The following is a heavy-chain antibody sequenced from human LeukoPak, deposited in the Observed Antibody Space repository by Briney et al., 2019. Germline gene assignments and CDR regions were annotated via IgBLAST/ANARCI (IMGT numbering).Heavy chain of an antibody. V-gene: IGHV4-4*07. CDR3: ARDGHYGDYAYGGGNYDY. Sequence: PSETLSLTCTVSGGSISSYYWSWIRQPAGKGLEWIGRIYTSGSTNYNPSLKSRVTMSVDTSKNQFSLKLSSVTAADTAVYYCARDGHYGDYAYGGGNYDYWGQGTLVTVSS. CDR2: IYTSGST. CDR1: GGSISSYY. D-gene: IGHD4-17*01. J-gene: IGHJ4*02.